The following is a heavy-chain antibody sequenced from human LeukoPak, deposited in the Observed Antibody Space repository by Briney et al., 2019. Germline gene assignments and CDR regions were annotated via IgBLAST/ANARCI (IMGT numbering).Heavy chain of an antibody. V-gene: IGHV1-8*01. D-gene: IGHD3-3*01. J-gene: IGHJ4*02. CDR1: GYTFTSYD. CDR3: ARGQLGRGDFWSGYYHYSLDY. CDR2: MNPNSGNT. Sequence: ASVKVSCKASGYTFTSYDINWVRRATGQGLEWMGWMNPNSGNTGYAQKFQGRVTMTRNTSISTAYMELSSLRSEDTAVYYCARGQLGRGDFWSGYYHYSLDYWGQGTLVTVSS.